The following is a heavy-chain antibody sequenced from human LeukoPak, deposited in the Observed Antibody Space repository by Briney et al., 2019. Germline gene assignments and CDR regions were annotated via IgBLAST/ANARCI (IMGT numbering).Heavy chain of an antibody. CDR3: ARAKGRYFDWFPDY. D-gene: IGHD3-9*01. CDR2: INAGNGNT. CDR1: GYTFTSYA. V-gene: IGHV1-3*01. Sequence: ASVKVSCKASGYTFTSYAMDWVRQAPGQRLEWMGWINAGNGNTKYSQKFQGRVTITRDTSASTAYMELSGLRSEDTAVYYCARAKGRYFDWFPDYWGQGTLVTVSS. J-gene: IGHJ4*02.